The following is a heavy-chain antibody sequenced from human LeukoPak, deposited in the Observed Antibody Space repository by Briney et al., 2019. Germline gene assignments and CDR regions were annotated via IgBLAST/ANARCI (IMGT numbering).Heavy chain of an antibody. D-gene: IGHD3-3*01. CDR3: ARDRPTGSSRVFVVQ. Sequence: GGSLRLSCTASGFTFSTYAMTWVRQAPGKGLVWISSMSSGGSYIYYSDSVRGRFTISRDNAKSSLYLVMNSLRAEDTAIYYCARDRPTGSSRVFVVQWGQGTLVTVSS. J-gene: IGHJ4*02. CDR1: GFTFSTYA. V-gene: IGHV3-21*06. CDR2: MSSGGSYI.